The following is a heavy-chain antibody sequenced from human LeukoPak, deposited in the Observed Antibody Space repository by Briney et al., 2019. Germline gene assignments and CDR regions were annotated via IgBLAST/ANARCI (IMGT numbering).Heavy chain of an antibody. J-gene: IGHJ4*02. CDR2: INPNSDAT. CDR3: ARPLLTYSSDSSFVY. CDR1: GYTYTEYY. V-gene: IGHV1-2*02. D-gene: IGHD3-22*01. Sequence: ASVKVSCKASGYTYTEYYMHWVRQAPGQGLEWMGWINPNSDATNYAQKFQGRVTMTRDTSISTLYMELSRLRSDDTAVFYCARPLLTYSSDSSFVYWGQGTLVTVSS.